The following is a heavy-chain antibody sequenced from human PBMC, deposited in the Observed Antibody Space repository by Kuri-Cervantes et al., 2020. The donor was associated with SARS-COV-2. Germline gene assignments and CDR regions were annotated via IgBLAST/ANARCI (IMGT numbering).Heavy chain of an antibody. CDR3: ARDARNDDFFDA. J-gene: IGHJ4*02. D-gene: IGHD1-1*01. Sequence: ASVKVSCKASGYTFTDYYIHWVRQAPGQGLEWMGWINPNSGVTSYAPKFQDRVTMTRDTAINTLYMYLSGLRSDDTAVYYCARDARNDDFFDAWGQGTLVTVSS. V-gene: IGHV1-2*02. CDR1: GYTFTDYY. CDR2: INPNSGVT.